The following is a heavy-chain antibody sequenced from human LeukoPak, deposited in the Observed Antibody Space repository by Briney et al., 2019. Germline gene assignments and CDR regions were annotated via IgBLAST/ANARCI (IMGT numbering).Heavy chain of an antibody. D-gene: IGHD4-17*01. CDR2: IKPDGSAT. J-gene: IGHJ4*02. CDR3: AKARWDIGYGDYAPLNY. Sequence: GGSLRLSCAASGFTLRSEWMGWLRQTPEKGLEWVANIKPDGSATAYVDSVKGRFTISRDNAKNSLFLQMNSLRPEDTAVYYCAKARWDIGYGDYAPLNYWGQGTLVTVSS. V-gene: IGHV3-7*01. CDR1: GFTLRSEW.